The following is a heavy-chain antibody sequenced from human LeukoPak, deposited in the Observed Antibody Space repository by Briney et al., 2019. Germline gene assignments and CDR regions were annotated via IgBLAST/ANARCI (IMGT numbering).Heavy chain of an antibody. Sequence: SETLSLTCTVSGGSISSNYWNWIRQPPGKGLEWIGYIYYSGSTNYNPSLKSRVTISVDTSKNQFSLRLSSVTAADTAVHYCASGSAVAAAGDYWGQGTLVTVSS. J-gene: IGHJ4*02. CDR1: GGSISSNY. CDR2: IYYSGST. CDR3: ASGSAVAAAGDY. D-gene: IGHD6-13*01. V-gene: IGHV4-59*01.